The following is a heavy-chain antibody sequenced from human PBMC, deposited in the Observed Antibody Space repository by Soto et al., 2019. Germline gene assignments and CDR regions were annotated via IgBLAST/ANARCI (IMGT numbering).Heavy chain of an antibody. V-gene: IGHV3-15*07. CDR3: TTVVDYDYVWGSYRPYYYDSSGYYYVFDY. CDR2: IKSKTDGGTT. CDR1: GFTFSNAW. D-gene: IGHD3-22*01. Sequence: GGSLRLSCAASGFTFSNAWMSWVRQAPGKGLEWVGRIKSKTDGGTTDYAAPVKGRFTISRDDSKNTLYLQMNSLKTEDTAVYYCTTVVDYDYVWGSYRPYYYDSSGYYYVFDYWGQGTLVTVSS. J-gene: IGHJ4*02.